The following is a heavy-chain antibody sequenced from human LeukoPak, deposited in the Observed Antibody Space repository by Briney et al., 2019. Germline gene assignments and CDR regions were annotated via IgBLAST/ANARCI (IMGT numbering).Heavy chain of an antibody. CDR1: GYTFTGYY. Sequence: ASVKVSCKASGYTFTGYYMHWVRQAPGQGLEWMGWINPNSGGTNYAQKFQGRVTTTRDTSISTAYMELSRLRSDDTAVYYCARDTYPDIVDYYMDVWGKGTTVTVSS. D-gene: IGHD2-15*01. CDR3: ARDTYPDIVDYYMDV. J-gene: IGHJ6*03. V-gene: IGHV1-2*02. CDR2: INPNSGGT.